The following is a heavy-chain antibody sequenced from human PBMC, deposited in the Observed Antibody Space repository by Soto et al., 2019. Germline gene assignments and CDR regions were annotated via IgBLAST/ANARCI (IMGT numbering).Heavy chain of an antibody. J-gene: IGHJ4*02. CDR1: GFTISSYG. CDR3: ARDLKWDYGDYYFDY. CDR2: IWYDGSNK. V-gene: IGHV3-33*01. D-gene: IGHD4-17*01. Sequence: QVQLVESGGGVVQPGRSLRLSCAASGFTISSYGMHWVRQAPGKGLEWVAVIWYDGSNKYYVDSVKGRFTISRDNSKNTLYLQMNSLRAEDTAVYYCARDLKWDYGDYYFDYWGQGTLVTVSS.